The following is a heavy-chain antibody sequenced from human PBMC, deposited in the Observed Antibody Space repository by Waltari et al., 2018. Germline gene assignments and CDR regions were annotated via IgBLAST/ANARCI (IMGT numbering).Heavy chain of an antibody. Sequence: QVQLQESGPGLVKPSGTLSLTCGVSRGSPSIIKLWNWIRQAPGKGLGWLGEIHRTGSSNYNPSLKRRLTMSVDKSNSQVSMKLKSLTAADTAVYYCATSSFVAVLDSWGQGTLVTVSS. J-gene: IGHJ4*02. V-gene: IGHV4-4*02. CDR3: ATSSFVAVLDS. D-gene: IGHD6-19*01. CDR2: IHRTGSS. CDR1: RGSPSIIKL.